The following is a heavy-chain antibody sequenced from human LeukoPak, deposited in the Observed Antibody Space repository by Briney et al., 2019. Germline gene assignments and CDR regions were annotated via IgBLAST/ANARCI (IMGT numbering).Heavy chain of an antibody. D-gene: IGHD4-17*01. CDR2: ISSSSSYI. V-gene: IGHV3-21*01. J-gene: IGHJ4*02. Sequence: GRSLRLSCAASGFTFSSYSMNWVRQAPGKGLEWVSSISSSSSYIYYADSVKGRFTISRDNAKNSLYLQMNSLRAEDTAVYYCARDRSTTVTPGGYWGQGTLVTVSS. CDR3: ARDRSTTVTPGGY. CDR1: GFTFSSYS.